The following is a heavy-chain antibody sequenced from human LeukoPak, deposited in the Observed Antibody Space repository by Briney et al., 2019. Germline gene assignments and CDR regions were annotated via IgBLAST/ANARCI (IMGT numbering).Heavy chain of an antibody. V-gene: IGHV3-15*01. J-gene: IGHJ4*02. CDR2: IKSTTDGGTT. CDR3: TTAGSYYDPGY. Sequence: PGGSLRLSCAASGFTFNDALMSWVRQAPGKGLEWVGRIKSTTDGGTTDYAAPVKGRFTISRDDSKNTLYLQMNSLKTEDTAVYYCTTAGSYYDPGYWGQGTLVTVSS. CDR1: GFTFNDAL. D-gene: IGHD1-26*01.